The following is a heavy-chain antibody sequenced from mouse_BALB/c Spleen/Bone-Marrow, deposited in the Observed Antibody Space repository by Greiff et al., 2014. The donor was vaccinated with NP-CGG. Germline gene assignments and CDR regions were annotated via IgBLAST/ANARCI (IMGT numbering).Heavy chain of an antibody. CDR1: GYTFTSYY. V-gene: IGHV1S81*02. D-gene: IGHD1-1*02. CDR2: INPSNGGT. Sequence: QVQLQQPGAELVKPGASVKSSCKASGYTFTSYYMYWVKQRPGQGLEWFGEINPSNGGTNFNEKFKNKATLTVDKSSSTAYMQLSSLTSEASSVDYCSRWRADAFDYWGQGTSVTVSS. CDR3: SRWRADAFDY. J-gene: IGHJ4*01.